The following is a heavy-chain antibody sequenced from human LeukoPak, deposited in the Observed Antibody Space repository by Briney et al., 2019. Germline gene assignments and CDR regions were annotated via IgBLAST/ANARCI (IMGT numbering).Heavy chain of an antibody. V-gene: IGHV4-59*02. CDR1: GGSVSSYY. CDR3: ARFEAYSSYYFDY. J-gene: IGHJ4*02. D-gene: IGHD6-19*01. CDR2: IYYSGST. Sequence: PSETLSLTCTVSGGSVSSYYWNWIRQPPGKGLEWIGYIYYSGSTNYNPSLKSRVTISIDTSKNQFSLKLSSVTAADTAVYYCARFEAYSSYYFDYWGQGTLVTVSS.